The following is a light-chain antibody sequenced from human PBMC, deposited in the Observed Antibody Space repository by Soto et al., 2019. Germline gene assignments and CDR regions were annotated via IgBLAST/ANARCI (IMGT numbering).Light chain of an antibody. CDR2: GAS. CDR1: QSFSSN. V-gene: IGKV3-15*01. J-gene: IGKJ5*01. CDR3: QQYNDWPRT. Sequence: EIVMTQSPATLSVSQGERVTLSCRASQSFSSNLAWYQHKPGQAPRLLIYGASTTATDVPPRFSGSGSGTEFTLTISNLQSEDFAVYYCQQYNDWPRTFGQGTRLEI.